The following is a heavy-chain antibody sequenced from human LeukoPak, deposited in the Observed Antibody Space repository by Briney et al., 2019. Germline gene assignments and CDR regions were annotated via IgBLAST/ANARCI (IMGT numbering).Heavy chain of an antibody. CDR1: GGTFSSYA. J-gene: IGHJ4*02. Sequence: GASVKVSCKASGGTFSSYAISWVRQAPGQGLEWMGGIIPIFGTANYAQKFQGRVTITADESTSTAYMELSSLRSEDTAAYYCARDSDVDTAMVMGYWGQGTLVTVSS. CDR3: ARDSDVDTAMVMGY. CDR2: IIPIFGTA. D-gene: IGHD5-18*01. V-gene: IGHV1-69*13.